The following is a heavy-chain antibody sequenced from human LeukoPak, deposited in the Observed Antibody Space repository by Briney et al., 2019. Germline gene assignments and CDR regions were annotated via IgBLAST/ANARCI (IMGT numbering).Heavy chain of an antibody. Sequence: GGSLRLSCAASGFTFSSYRMHWVRQAPGKGLEWVAVIWYDGTNKYYADSVKGRFTISRDNSKNTLYLQMNSLSAEDTAVYYCARTYYYDSSGYCCFDYWGQGTLVTVSS. CDR2: IWYDGTNK. D-gene: IGHD3-22*01. CDR1: GFTFSSYR. J-gene: IGHJ4*02. CDR3: ARTYYYDSSGYCCFDY. V-gene: IGHV3-33*01.